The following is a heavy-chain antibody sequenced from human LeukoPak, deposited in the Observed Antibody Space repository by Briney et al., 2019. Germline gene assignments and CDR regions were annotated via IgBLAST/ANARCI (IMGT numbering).Heavy chain of an antibody. J-gene: IGHJ4*02. Sequence: WMGIINPSGGSTSYAQKFQGRVTMTRDTSTSTVYMELSSLRSEDTAVYYCASVTPSSSLFYWGQGTLVTVSS. D-gene: IGHD6-6*01. V-gene: IGHV1-46*01. CDR3: ASVTPSSSLFY. CDR2: INPSGGST.